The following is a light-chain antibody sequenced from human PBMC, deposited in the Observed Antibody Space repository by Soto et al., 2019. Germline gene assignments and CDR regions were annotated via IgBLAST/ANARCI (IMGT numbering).Light chain of an antibody. Sequence: QSALTQPPSVSASPGQKITISCTGTSSDIAIYNSVSWYQQQPGKAHKLMIYQVTNRPARVSNRSSGSSCANTASLTISRLQAEDEADYYCCSYTDSSNYVFGTGTKLTVL. CDR2: QVT. J-gene: IGLJ1*01. CDR3: CSYTDSSNYV. V-gene: IGLV2-14*01. CDR1: SSDIAIYNS.